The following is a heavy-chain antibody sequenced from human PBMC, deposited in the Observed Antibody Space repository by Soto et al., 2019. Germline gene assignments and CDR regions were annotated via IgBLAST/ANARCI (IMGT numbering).Heavy chain of an antibody. J-gene: IGHJ6*02. CDR1: GGSISSGGYY. V-gene: IGHV4-31*03. Sequence: SETLSLTCTVSGGSISSGGYYWSWIRQHPGKGLEWIGYIYYSGSTYYNPSLKSRVTISVDTSKNQFSLRLSSVTAADTAVYYCARGGYCSSTSCYTAKMDVWGQGNTVTVS. CDR2: IYYSGST. CDR3: ARGGYCSSTSCYTAKMDV. D-gene: IGHD2-2*02.